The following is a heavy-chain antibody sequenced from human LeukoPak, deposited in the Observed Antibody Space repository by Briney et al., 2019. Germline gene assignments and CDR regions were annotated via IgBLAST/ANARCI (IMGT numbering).Heavy chain of an antibody. V-gene: IGHV3-7*03. J-gene: IGHJ4*02. CDR3: ARYNFYSDYYTRNFDH. CDR2: IKEDESEK. CDR1: GLTFSSHW. D-gene: IGHD3-3*01. Sequence: GGSLRLSCAASGLTFSSHWMHWVRQAPGKGLEWVASIKEDESEKYYVDSVKGRFTISRDNAKKSLYLQMDDLRAEDTALYYCARYNFYSDYYTRNFDHWGQGTLVTVSS.